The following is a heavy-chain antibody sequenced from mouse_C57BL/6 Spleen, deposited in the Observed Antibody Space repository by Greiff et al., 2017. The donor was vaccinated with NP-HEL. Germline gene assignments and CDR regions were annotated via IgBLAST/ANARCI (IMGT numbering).Heavy chain of an antibody. D-gene: IGHD2-4*01. CDR3: ARRGDYDEVGFDY. J-gene: IGHJ2*01. CDR2: IYPRSGNT. V-gene: IGHV1-81*01. CDR1: GYTFTSYG. Sequence: QVQLKESGAELARPGASVKLSCKASGYTFTSYGISWVKQRTGQGLEWIGEIYPRSGNTYYNEKFKGKATLTADKSSSTAYMELRSLTSEDSAVYFCARRGDYDEVGFDYWGQGTTLTVSS.